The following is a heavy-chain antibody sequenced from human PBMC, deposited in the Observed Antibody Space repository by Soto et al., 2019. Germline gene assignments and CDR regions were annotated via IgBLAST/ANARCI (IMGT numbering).Heavy chain of an antibody. CDR1: GGSISRSDYY. D-gene: IGHD1-26*01. CDR3: AIGGGDLLGLFDP. V-gene: IGHV4-31*03. Sequence: QVQLQESGPGLVKPSQTLSLTCTVYGGSISRSDYYWNWIRQHPGQGLECIGYIYSSGSTYYNPPLTGRLSISVDRAKNQFSLKLTAGTAADTAVYYFAIGGGDLLGLFDPLCQGTLVTVSS. J-gene: IGHJ5*02. CDR2: IYSSGST.